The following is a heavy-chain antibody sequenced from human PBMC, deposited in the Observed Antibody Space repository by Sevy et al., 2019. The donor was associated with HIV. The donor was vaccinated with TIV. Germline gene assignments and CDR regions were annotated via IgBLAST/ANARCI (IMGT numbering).Heavy chain of an antibody. CDR3: AKDLIVAPAEGAFDI. Sequence: GGSLRLSCAASGFILSSYGMHWVRQPPGKGLEWLAFIRYDGSNKYYADSVKGRFTISRDNDKNTLNLQMNSLRGEDTALYYCAKDLIVAPAEGAFDIWGQGTMVTVSS. J-gene: IGHJ3*02. CDR1: GFILSSYG. V-gene: IGHV3-30*02. D-gene: IGHD3-22*01. CDR2: IRYDGSNK.